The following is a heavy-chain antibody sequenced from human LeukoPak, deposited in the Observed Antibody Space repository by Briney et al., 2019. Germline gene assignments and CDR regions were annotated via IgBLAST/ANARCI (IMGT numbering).Heavy chain of an antibody. V-gene: IGHV3-53*01. CDR3: ARDRFLESRTYYYGMDV. J-gene: IGHJ6*02. Sequence: GGSLRLSCAASGFTVSSNYMSWVRQPPGKGLEWVSVIYSGGSTYYADSVKGRFTISRDNSKNTLYLQMNSLRAEDTAVYYCARDRFLESRTYYYGMDVWGQGTTVTVSS. D-gene: IGHD3-3*01. CDR2: IYSGGST. CDR1: GFTVSSNY.